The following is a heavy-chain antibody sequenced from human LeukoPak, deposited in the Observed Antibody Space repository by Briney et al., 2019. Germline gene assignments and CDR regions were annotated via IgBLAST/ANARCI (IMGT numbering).Heavy chain of an antibody. V-gene: IGHV3-48*04. D-gene: IGHD3-22*01. CDR3: ARSGTTYYYDSSARI. CDR2: ISSSSSTM. Sequence: GGSLRLSCAASGLTFSSYSMNWVRQAPGKGLEWGSYISSSSSTMYYADSVKGRFTISRDNAKNSLYLQMNSLRAEDTAVYYCARSGTTYYYDSSARIWGQGTMVTVSS. J-gene: IGHJ3*02. CDR1: GLTFSSYS.